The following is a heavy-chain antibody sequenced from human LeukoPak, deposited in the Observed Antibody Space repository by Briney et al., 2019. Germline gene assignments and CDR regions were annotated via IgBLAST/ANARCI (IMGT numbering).Heavy chain of an antibody. J-gene: IGHJ6*02. CDR2: ISGSGCST. D-gene: IGHD1-26*01. CDR1: GITFSSYA. V-gene: IGHV3-23*01. CDR3: APGASGSYYYGMDV. Sequence: TGGSLRLSCAASGITFSSYAMSWVRQAPGKGLEWVSAISGSGCSTYYTDSVKGRFTISRDNSKNTVYLQMNSLRAEDTAVYYCAPGASGSYYYGMDVWGQGTTVTVSS.